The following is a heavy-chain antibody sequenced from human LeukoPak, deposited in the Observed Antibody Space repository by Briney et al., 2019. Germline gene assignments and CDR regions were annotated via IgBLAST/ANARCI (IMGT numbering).Heavy chain of an antibody. J-gene: IGHJ4*02. CDR2: LYSDGRT. D-gene: IGHD4-17*01. Sequence: GGSLRLSSAASGFIPSSSPIDWARQAPGKGLERVSILYSDGRTYYADSVQGRFTMSRYNSKNSLHLEMTAPRAEDTAVYYCAVARDYAIHSWGQGTLVTVSS. V-gene: IGHV3-53*01. CDR1: GFIPSSSP. CDR3: AVARDYAIHS.